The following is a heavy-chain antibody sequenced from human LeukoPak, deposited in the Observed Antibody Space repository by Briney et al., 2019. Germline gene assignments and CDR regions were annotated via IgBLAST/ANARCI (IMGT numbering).Heavy chain of an antibody. CDR2: MSGSCGST. D-gene: IGHD2-15*01. Sequence: GGSLRLSCAASGFTFSSYAMSWVRQAPGKGLEGVSAMSGSCGSTYYADSVKGRFTISRDNSKNTLYLQMNSLRAEDTAVYYCAKTLRKERNIVVVVAASGMDVWGQGTTVTVSS. J-gene: IGHJ6*02. CDR3: AKTLRKERNIVVVVAASGMDV. CDR1: GFTFSSYA. V-gene: IGHV3-23*01.